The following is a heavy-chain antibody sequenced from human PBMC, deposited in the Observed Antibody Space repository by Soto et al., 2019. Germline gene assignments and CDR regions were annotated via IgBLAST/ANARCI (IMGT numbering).Heavy chain of an antibody. CDR2: ISSSSSYI. D-gene: IGHD2-2*01. CDR1: GFTFSSYS. Sequence: GGSLRLSCAASGFTFSSYSMHWVRQAPGQGLEWVSSISSSSSYIYYADSVKDRFPISRDNAKNSLYLQMNSLRAEDTAVYYCARDSDESYQLCLGYTGYCGQGTLVTVSS. J-gene: IGHJ4*02. CDR3: ARDSDESYQLCLGYTGY. V-gene: IGHV3-21*01.